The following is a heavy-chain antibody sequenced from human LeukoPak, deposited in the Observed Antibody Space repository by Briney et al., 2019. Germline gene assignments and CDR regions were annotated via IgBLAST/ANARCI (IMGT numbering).Heavy chain of an antibody. CDR2: IYYSGST. J-gene: IGHJ4*02. Sequence: SETLSLTCTVSGGSISSGGYYWSWIRQHPGKGLEWIGYIYYSGSTYYNPSLKSRVTISVDTSKNQFSLKLSSVTAADTAVYYCARVQNYYGSGSYADYWGQGTLVTVSS. CDR1: GGSISSGGYY. CDR3: ARVQNYYGSGSYADY. V-gene: IGHV4-31*03. D-gene: IGHD3-10*01.